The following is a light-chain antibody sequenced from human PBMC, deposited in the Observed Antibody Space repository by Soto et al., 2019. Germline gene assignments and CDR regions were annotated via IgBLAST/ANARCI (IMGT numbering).Light chain of an antibody. CDR1: QTVSCHY. V-gene: IGKV3-20*01. J-gene: IGKJ1*01. CDR3: QQYAGSPWT. CDR2: RAS. Sequence: ETVLTQSPATLSLSPAERATLSCRASQTVSCHYLAWYRQTPGQDPRLHIYRASNRATGIADRFSGSGSGTDSTLNICRLEPEDFALYYCQQYAGSPWTFGQGTKVEIK.